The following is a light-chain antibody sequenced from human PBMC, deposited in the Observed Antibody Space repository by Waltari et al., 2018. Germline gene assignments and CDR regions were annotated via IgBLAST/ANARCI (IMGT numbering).Light chain of an antibody. Sequence: QSALTQPASVSGSPGQSITISCTGTTGDVGGYNLVSWYQHHPGQAPKIMIYEVSERPLGVSNRFTGSKSSGTASLTISGLQADDEADYYCSSYTNTRIYVFGTGTKVTVL. CDR1: TGDVGGYNL. V-gene: IGLV2-14*02. CDR2: EVS. CDR3: SSYTNTRIYV. J-gene: IGLJ1*01.